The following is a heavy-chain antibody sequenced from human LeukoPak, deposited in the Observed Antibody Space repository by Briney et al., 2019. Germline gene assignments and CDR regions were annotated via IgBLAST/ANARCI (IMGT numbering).Heavy chain of an antibody. CDR3: ARASASYSAYDDY. CDR1: GITFSSYW. Sequence: PGGSLRLSCAASGITFSSYWMSWVRQAPGKGLEWVANINQDGSEKYYVDSVKGRFTISRDNAKNSLYLQMNSLRAEDTAVYYCARASASYSAYDDYWGQGTLVTVSS. D-gene: IGHD5-12*01. CDR2: INQDGSEK. J-gene: IGHJ4*02. V-gene: IGHV3-7*01.